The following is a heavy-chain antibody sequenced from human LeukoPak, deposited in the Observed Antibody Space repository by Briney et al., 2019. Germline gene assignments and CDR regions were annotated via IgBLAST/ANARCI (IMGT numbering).Heavy chain of an antibody. V-gene: IGHV3-7*01. CDR2: IKQDESEK. Sequence: PGGSLRLSCAASGFTLSNFWMAWVRQAQGKGLEWVANIKQDESEKQYVASVRGRFSISRDNARNLLYLQMNRLRAEDTAVYYCARDRGIAADGTVGWFDPWGQGTLVTVSS. D-gene: IGHD6-13*01. J-gene: IGHJ5*02. CDR3: ARDRGIAADGTVGWFDP. CDR1: GFTLSNFW.